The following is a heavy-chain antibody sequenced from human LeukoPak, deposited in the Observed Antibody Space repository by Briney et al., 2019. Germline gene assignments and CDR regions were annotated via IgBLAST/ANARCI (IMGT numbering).Heavy chain of an antibody. CDR1: GYPFTNSW. J-gene: IGHJ6*03. Sequence: GGVLETFFHASGYPFTNSWNGWGRPMPGKGAGGMGIDYYGDSDTRYSPSYQGKVTISADKSISTSYLQWSSLKASDTAMYYCARFHSLAPYYYYYMDVWGKGTTVTVTS. CDR2: DYYGDSDT. CDR3: ARFHSLAPYYYYYMDV. V-gene: IGHV5-51*03. D-gene: IGHD6-13*01.